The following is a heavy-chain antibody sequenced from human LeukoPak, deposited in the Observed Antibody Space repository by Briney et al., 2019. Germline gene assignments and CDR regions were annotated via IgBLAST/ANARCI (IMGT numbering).Heavy chain of an antibody. CDR1: GGSISTYY. Sequence: SETLSLTCTVSGGSISTYYWSWIRQPPGKGLEWIGYIYYTGSTNYNPSLKSRVTISVDTSKNQFSLKLSSVTAADTAVYYCARVDYGDYQRPRGYYFDYWGQGTLVTVSS. V-gene: IGHV4-59*12. J-gene: IGHJ4*02. CDR2: IYYTGST. D-gene: IGHD4-17*01. CDR3: ARVDYGDYQRPRGYYFDY.